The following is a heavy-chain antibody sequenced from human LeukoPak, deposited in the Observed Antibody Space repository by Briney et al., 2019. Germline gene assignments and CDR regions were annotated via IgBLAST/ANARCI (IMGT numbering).Heavy chain of an antibody. J-gene: IGHJ4*02. CDR2: ISSSGSSI. D-gene: IGHD3/OR15-3a*01. CDR3: ARLGMISPWFFDH. V-gene: IGHV3-11*04. Sequence: GGSLRLSCAVSGFTFSDDYMSWIRQAPGKGLEWVSYISSSGSSIYYADSVKGRFSISRDNAKNALYLQMNSLRAEDTGVYYCARLGMISPWFFDHWGQGTLVTVSS. CDR1: GFTFSDDY.